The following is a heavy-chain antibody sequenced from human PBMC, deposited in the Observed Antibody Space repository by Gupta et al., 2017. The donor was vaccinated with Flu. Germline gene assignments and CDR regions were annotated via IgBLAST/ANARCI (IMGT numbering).Heavy chain of an antibody. CDR2: INPGGGST. J-gene: IGHJ4*02. V-gene: IGHV1-46*01. D-gene: IGHD6-13*01. CDR3: ARESGRAAAAAVGDY. Sequence: CLRRTEVQVLEWMGLINPGGGSTGYAQKCQGSVSVNRDTSSKTVYMELSRLKSEDAAIYYCARESGRAAAAAVGDYWGQGTRVTVSS.